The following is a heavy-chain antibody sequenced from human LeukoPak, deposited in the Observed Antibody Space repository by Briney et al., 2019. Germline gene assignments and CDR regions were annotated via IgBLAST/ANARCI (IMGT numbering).Heavy chain of an antibody. V-gene: IGHV3-30*18. CDR1: GFTFSNYG. CDR3: AKDKGAYGSETGFDI. D-gene: IGHD4-17*01. J-gene: IGHJ4*02. CDR2: SSYDGDNK. Sequence: GGSLRLSCAASGFTFSNYGMHWVRQAPGKGLEWVAVSSYDGDNKCYADSVKGRFTISRDISKITLYLQMNSLRPEDTAVYYCAKDKGAYGSETGFDIWGQGILVTVSS.